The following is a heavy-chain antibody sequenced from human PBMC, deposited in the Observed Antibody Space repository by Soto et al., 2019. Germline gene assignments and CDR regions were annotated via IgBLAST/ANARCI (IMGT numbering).Heavy chain of an antibody. CDR1: GFTFSSYA. CDR2: ISGSGGST. V-gene: IGHV3-23*01. Sequence: EVQLLESGGGLVQPGGSLRLSCAASGFTFSSYAMSWVRQAPGKGLEWVSAISGSGGSTYYADSVKGRFTISRDNSKNTLYLQINSLRAEDTDVYYCAKDTMGATEYFQHWGQGTLVTVSS. J-gene: IGHJ1*01. CDR3: AKDTMGATEYFQH. D-gene: IGHD3-16*01.